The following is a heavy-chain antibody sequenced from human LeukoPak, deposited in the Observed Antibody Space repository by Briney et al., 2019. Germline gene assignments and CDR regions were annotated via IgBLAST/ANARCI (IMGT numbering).Heavy chain of an antibody. J-gene: IGHJ4*02. V-gene: IGHV3-21*01. CDR1: GFTFSSYS. Sequence: GGSLRLSCAASGFTFSSYSMNWARQAPGKGLEWVSSISSSSSYIYYADSVKGRFTISRDNAKNSLYLQMNSLRAEDTAVYYCARGLWFGELLPFDYWGQGTLVTVSS. CDR2: ISSSSSYI. CDR3: ARGLWFGELLPFDY. D-gene: IGHD3-10*01.